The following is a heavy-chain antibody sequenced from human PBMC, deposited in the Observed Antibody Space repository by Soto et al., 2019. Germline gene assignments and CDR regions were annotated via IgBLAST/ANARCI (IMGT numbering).Heavy chain of an antibody. J-gene: IGHJ4*02. CDR2: IYYSGST. V-gene: IGHV4-30-4*01. CDR3: ASDYYDNSGYYYFDY. Sequence: QVQLQESGPGLVKPSQTLSLTCTVSGGSISSGDYYWSWIRQPPGKGLEWIGYIYYSGSTYYNPSLKSRVTLSLDTSKNQFSLNLSSVTAADTAVYYCASDYYDNSGYYYFDYWGQGTLVTVSS. D-gene: IGHD3-22*01. CDR1: GGSISSGDYY.